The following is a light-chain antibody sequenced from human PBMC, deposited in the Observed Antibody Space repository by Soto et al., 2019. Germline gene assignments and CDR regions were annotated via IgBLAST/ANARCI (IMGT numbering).Light chain of an antibody. Sequence: VLTQPPSVSGAPGQRVTISCTGSSSNIGAGYDVHWYQQLPGTAPKLLIFGHSNRPSGVPDRFSGSKSGTSASLAITGLQAEDEADYYCQSYDGSLGVFGTGTKLTVL. CDR3: QSYDGSLGV. V-gene: IGLV1-40*01. J-gene: IGLJ1*01. CDR2: GHS. CDR1: SSNIGAGYD.